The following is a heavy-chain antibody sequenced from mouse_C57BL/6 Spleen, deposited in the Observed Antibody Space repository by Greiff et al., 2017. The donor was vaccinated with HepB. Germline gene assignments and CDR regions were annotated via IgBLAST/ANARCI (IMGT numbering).Heavy chain of an antibody. CDR2: INPSNGGT. CDR3: AREGNYDYDGYYFDY. J-gene: IGHJ2*01. Sequence: VQLQQSGTELVKPGASVKLSCKASGYTFTSYWMHWVKQRPGQGLEWIGNINPSNGGTNYNEKFKSKATLTVDKSSSTAYMQLSSLTSEDSAVYYCAREGNYDYDGYYFDYWGQGTTLTVSS. CDR1: GYTFTSYW. V-gene: IGHV1-53*01. D-gene: IGHD2-4*01.